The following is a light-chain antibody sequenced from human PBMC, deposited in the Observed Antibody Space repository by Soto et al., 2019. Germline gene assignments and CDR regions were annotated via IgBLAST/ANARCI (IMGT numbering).Light chain of an antibody. CDR1: QSIGNW. Sequence: DIPMTQSPSALSASVGDRVTITCRASQSIGNWLAWYQQKSGKAPKLLIYDASSLESGVPSRFSGSGSGTEFTLTISTLQPDDFATYYCQQYNTYRAFGQGTKVEI. J-gene: IGKJ1*01. V-gene: IGKV1-5*01. CDR3: QQYNTYRA. CDR2: DAS.